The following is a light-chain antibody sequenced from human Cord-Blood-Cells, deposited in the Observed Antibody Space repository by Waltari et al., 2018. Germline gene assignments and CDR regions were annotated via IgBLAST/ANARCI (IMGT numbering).Light chain of an antibody. J-gene: IGKJ3*01. Sequence: DIQLTQSTYPLSASVGARVTITCRASQSISSYLDCYQQKPGKAPKLLSYAASSLQSGVPSTFSGSGAETYVTHTISSLQRGNIAAFDGQQRYSTPVTFGPGTKVDI. CDR2: AAS. CDR1: QSISSY. CDR3: QQRYSTPVT. V-gene: IGKV1-39*01.